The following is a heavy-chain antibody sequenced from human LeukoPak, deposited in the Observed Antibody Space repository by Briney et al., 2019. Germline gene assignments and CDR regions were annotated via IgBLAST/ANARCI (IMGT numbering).Heavy chain of an antibody. J-gene: IGHJ1*01. Sequence: PGGSLRLSCAASGFTFSSYAMHWVRQAPGKGLEWVAAISSSGDRTYFVDSVKGRFTISRDNSKNTFYLQVNSLGAEDTAVYYCAKDSPRISVTGVEYFDHWGQGTLVTVSS. CDR3: AKDSPRISVTGVEYFDH. D-gene: IGHD4-11*01. CDR2: ISSSGDRT. CDR1: GFTFSSYA. V-gene: IGHV3-23*01.